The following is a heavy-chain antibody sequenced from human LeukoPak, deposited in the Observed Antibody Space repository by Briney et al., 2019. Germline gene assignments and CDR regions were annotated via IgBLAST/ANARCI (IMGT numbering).Heavy chain of an antibody. CDR1: GFTFSSYW. Sequence: GGSLRLSCAASGFTFSSYWMHWVRQVPGKGLVWVSHINTDGSTIKYADSVMGRFTISRDNAKNTLYLQMNSLRAEDTAVYYCASGYSSDYGGNTYWGQGTLVTVSS. V-gene: IGHV3-74*03. D-gene: IGHD4-23*01. J-gene: IGHJ4*02. CDR3: ASGYSSDYGGNTY. CDR2: INTDGSTI.